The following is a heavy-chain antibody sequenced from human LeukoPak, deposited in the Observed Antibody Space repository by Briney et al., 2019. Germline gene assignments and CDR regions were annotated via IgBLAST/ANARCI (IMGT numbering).Heavy chain of an antibody. CDR2: ISGSGGST. V-gene: IGHV3-23*01. CDR3: AKDRGRGDCSSTSCLFDY. Sequence: GGSLRLYCAASGFTFSSYAMSWVRQAPGKGLEWVSAISGSGGSTYYADSVKGRFTISRDNSKNTLYLQMNSLRAEDTAVYYCAKDRGRGDCSSTSCLFDYWGQGTLVTVSS. CDR1: GFTFSSYA. D-gene: IGHD2-2*01. J-gene: IGHJ4*02.